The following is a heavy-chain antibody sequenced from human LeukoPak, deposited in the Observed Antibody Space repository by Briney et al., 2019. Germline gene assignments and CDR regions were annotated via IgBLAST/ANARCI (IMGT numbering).Heavy chain of an antibody. Sequence: GGSLRLSCAASGFTFSSYSVNWVRQAPGKGLEWVSYISSSSSIYYVDSVKGRFTISRDSAKNSLYLQMNSLRAEDTAVYYCARDDVGYFGYWGQGTLVTVSS. J-gene: IGHJ4*02. V-gene: IGHV3-48*01. D-gene: IGHD1-26*01. CDR3: ARDDVGYFGY. CDR1: GFTFSSYS. CDR2: ISSSSSI.